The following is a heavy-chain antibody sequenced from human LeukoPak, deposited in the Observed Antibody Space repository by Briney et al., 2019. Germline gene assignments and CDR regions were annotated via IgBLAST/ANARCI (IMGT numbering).Heavy chain of an antibody. CDR1: GGSISSHY. CDR3: ARLLNNDNSGDPDTFDM. D-gene: IGHD3-22*01. V-gene: IGHV4-59*11. CDR2: IYYXGTT. J-gene: IGHJ3*02. Sequence: SSETLSLTCTVSGGSISSHYWSXXXXPXEXXXXXXXFIYYXGTTRYNPSLRGRVTMSVDTSKNHFSLKLTSVSAADTAVYYCARLLNNDNSGDPDTFDMWGQGTMVTVSS.